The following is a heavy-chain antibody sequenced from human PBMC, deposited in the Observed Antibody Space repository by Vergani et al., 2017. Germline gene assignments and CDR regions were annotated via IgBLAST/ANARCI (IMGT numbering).Heavy chain of an antibody. Sequence: EVQLLESGGGLVQPGGSLRLSCAASGFTFDDYAMHWVRQAPGKGLEWVSGISWNSGSIGYADSVKGRFTISRDNAKNSLYLQMNSLRAEDTALYYCAKDRGGLFGNYYYYMDVWGKGTTVTVSS. CDR1: GFTFDDYA. D-gene: IGHD3-16*01. CDR2: ISWNSGSI. CDR3: AKDRGGLFGNYYYYMDV. J-gene: IGHJ6*03. V-gene: IGHV3-9*01.